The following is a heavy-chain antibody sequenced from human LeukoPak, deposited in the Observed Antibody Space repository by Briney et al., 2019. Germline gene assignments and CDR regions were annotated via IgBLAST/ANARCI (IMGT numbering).Heavy chain of an antibody. CDR2: INPKNGDT. D-gene: IGHD6-19*01. CDR1: GYTFTDYY. J-gene: IGHJ4*02. V-gene: IGHV1-2*04. CDR3: AKEGPSGWVPNF. Sequence: ASVKVSCKASGYTFTDYYIHWVRQAPGHGLEWMGWINPKNGDTDIAQKFGGLVTVTRDTSIATAFLDLTRLTSDDTAVYYCAKEGPSGWVPNFWGPGTLVTVSS.